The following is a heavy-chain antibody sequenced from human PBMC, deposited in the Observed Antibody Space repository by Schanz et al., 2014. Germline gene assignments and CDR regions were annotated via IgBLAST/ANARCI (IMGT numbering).Heavy chain of an antibody. CDR2: IWYGGSNK. CDR3: AKEKGDCSSTSCSYYFDY. D-gene: IGHD2-2*01. Sequence: QVQLVESGGGVVQPGRSLRLSCAASGFTFSSYGMHWVRQAPGKGLEWVAVIWYGGSNKYYADSVKGRFTISRDNSKNTLYLQMNSLRAEDTAVYYCAKEKGDCSSTSCSYYFDYWGQGTLVTVSS. CDR1: GFTFSSYG. J-gene: IGHJ4*02. V-gene: IGHV3-33*06.